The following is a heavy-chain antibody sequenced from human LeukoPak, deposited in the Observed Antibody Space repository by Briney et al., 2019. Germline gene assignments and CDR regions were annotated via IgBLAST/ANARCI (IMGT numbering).Heavy chain of an antibody. J-gene: IGHJ3*02. CDR1: GYTFSRYE. Sequence: ASVKVSCKASGYTFSRYEITWVRQAPGQGLEWMGWISSNTGNTKYAQKVQGRVTMTTDTSTSTVYMELRSLKSDDTAVYYCARGKDGLGSDVFDIWGQGTMASVSS. CDR2: ISSNTGNT. V-gene: IGHV1-18*01. CDR3: ARGKDGLGSDVFDI. D-gene: IGHD3-10*01.